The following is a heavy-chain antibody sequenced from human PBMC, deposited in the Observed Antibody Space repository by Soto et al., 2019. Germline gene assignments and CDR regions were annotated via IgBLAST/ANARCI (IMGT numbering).Heavy chain of an antibody. CDR1: GGTFSSYA. V-gene: IGHV1-69*13. CDR3: ARDPRPARYSSGWVYNWFDP. J-gene: IGHJ5*02. CDR2: IIPIFGTA. Sequence: SVKVSCKASGGTFSSYAISWVRQAPGQGLEWMGGIIPIFGTANYAQKFQGRVTITADESTSTAYMELSSLRSEDTAVYYCARDPRPARYSSGWVYNWFDPWGQGTLVTVSS. D-gene: IGHD6-25*01.